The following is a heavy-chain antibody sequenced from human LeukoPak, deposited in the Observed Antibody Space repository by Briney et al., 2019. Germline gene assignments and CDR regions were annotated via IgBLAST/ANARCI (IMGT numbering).Heavy chain of an antibody. Sequence: SRTLSLTCTVSGGSISSGDYYWSWIRQPPGKGLEWIGYIYYSGSTYYNPSLKSRVTISVDTSKNQFSLKLSSVTAADTAVYYCARLSYSSSSCWFDPWGQGTLVTVSS. J-gene: IGHJ5*02. CDR2: IYYSGST. D-gene: IGHD6-6*01. CDR1: GGSISSGDYY. V-gene: IGHV4-30-4*08. CDR3: ARLSYSSSSCWFDP.